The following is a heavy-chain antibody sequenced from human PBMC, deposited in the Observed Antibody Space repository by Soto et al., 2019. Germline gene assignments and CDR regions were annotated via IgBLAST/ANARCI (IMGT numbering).Heavy chain of an antibody. CDR2: IYHSGST. J-gene: IGHJ5*02. V-gene: IGHV4-30-2*01. D-gene: IGHD1-26*01. CDR3: ARDSGRYQGKNWFDP. Sequence: QLQLQESGSGLVKPSQTLSLTCAVSGGSISSGGYSWSWIRQPPGKGLEWIGYIYHSGSTYYNPSLSSRVPISVDRAKNHFSLKLSSVTAADTAVYYCARDSGRYQGKNWFDPWGQGPLVTVSS. CDR1: GGSISSGGYS.